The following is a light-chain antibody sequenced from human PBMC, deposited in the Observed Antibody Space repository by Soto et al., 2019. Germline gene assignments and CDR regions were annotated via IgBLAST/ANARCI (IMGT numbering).Light chain of an antibody. J-gene: IGKJ1*01. CDR3: QQYDDSSWT. CDR2: ASS. V-gene: IGKV3-20*01. Sequence: EIVLTQSPGPLSSSPGERATLSCRASQRVSSCYLAWYQHKPGQAPRLLIYASSSRATGIPDMFGGSGSGTDVSLTISSLEPEDFAMYYCQQYDDSSWTFGQGTMVEIK. CDR1: QRVSSCY.